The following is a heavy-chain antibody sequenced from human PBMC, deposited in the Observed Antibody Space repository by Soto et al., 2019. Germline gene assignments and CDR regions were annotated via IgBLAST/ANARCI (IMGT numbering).Heavy chain of an antibody. J-gene: IGHJ4*02. Sequence: PSETLSLTXTVSGASISRGGYYWTWIRQHPGKGLEWIGYVYPSGSTHYNPSPKSRVIMSVDISKNQFSLNLTSVTAADTAVYYCAREVRSLALDHWGQGTLVTVSS. V-gene: IGHV4-31*02. D-gene: IGHD3-16*01. CDR1: GASISRGGYY. CDR2: VYPSGST. CDR3: AREVRSLALDH.